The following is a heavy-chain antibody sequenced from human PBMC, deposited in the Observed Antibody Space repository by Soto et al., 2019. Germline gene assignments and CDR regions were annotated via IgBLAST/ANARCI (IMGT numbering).Heavy chain of an antibody. D-gene: IGHD2-15*01. V-gene: IGHV4-61*01. CDR2: VSSSGTT. J-gene: IGHJ4*02. Sequence: SETLSLTCIVSVSGCSVSIESYDWSWIRQFPGKGLEWIGSVSSSGTTNYNPSLKSRVIISVATTNSQFSLTLNSVTAADTAVYYCAGDGHCTGGGCYSRWGQGTLVTVSS. CDR3: AGDGHCTGGGCYSR. CDR1: GCSVSIESYD.